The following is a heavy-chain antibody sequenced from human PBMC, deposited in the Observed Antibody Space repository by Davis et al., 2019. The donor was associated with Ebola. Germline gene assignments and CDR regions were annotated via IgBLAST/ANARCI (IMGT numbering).Heavy chain of an antibody. D-gene: IGHD5-24*01. CDR1: GYTFTSYY. Sequence: AASVKVSCKASGYTFTSYYMHWVRQAPGQGLEWMGIINPSDGNTNYAQKFQGRVTMTRDTSTTTVYMELSSLRSEDTAVYYCARDDTGYSINLGRFRDHPFDLWGQGTMVTVSS. CDR2: INPSDGNT. V-gene: IGHV1-46*01. CDR3: ARDDTGYSINLGRFRDHPFDL. J-gene: IGHJ3*01.